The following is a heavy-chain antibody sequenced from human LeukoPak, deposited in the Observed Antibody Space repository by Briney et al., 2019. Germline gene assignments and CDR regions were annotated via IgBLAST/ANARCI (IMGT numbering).Heavy chain of an antibody. D-gene: IGHD4-11*01. CDR3: ATDYSNFYGMDV. CDR2: IQNSATT. V-gene: IGHV4-61*01. Sequence: SETLSLTCTVSGGSVNSGSYFWSWFRQPPGRGLEWIGYIQNSATTNYNPSLESRVTIFVDSSKDQFSLRVTSVTAADTAVYYCATDYSNFYGMDVWGQGTTVTASS. J-gene: IGHJ6*02. CDR1: GGSVNSGSYF.